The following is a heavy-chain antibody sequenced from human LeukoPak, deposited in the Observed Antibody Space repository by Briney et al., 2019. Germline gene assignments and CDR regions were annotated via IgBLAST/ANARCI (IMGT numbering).Heavy chain of an antibody. V-gene: IGHV3-30*18. CDR3: AKVPSRYYDDFDY. D-gene: IGHD3-22*01. Sequence: PGGSLRLSCAASGFTFSSYGMHWVRQAPGKGLEWVAVISYDGSNKYYADSVKGRFTISRDNSKNTLYLQMNSLRAEDTAVYYCAKVPSRYYDDFDYWGQGTLVTVSS. CDR1: GFTFSSYG. CDR2: ISYDGSNK. J-gene: IGHJ4*02.